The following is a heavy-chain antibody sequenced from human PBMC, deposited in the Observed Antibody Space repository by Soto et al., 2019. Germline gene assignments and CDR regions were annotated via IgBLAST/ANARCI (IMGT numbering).Heavy chain of an antibody. CDR3: AREASSRGYYGMDG. J-gene: IGHJ6*02. V-gene: IGHV3-13*01. Sequence: GGSLRLSCAASGFTFSSYDMHWVRQASGKVLECGSAIGTAGDTYYPGSLKGRFTISRENAKNSLYLQMNSLRAGDTAVYYCAREASSRGYYGMDGWGQGTTVTVSS. CDR2: IGTAGDT. D-gene: IGHD2-2*01. CDR1: GFTFSSYD.